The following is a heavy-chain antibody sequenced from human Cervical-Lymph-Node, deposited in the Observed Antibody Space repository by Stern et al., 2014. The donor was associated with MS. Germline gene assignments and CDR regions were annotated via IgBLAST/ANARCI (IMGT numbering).Heavy chain of an antibody. V-gene: IGHV1-46*01. Sequence: VQLVESGAEVKKPGASVKGSCKASGYTFTSYYMHWVRQAPGQGLEWMGIINPSGGSTSYAQKLQGRVTMTRDTSTSTVYMELSSLRSEDTAVYYCARVRYSGPLGYWGQGTLVTVSS. CDR2: INPSGGST. CDR1: GYTFTSYY. J-gene: IGHJ4*02. D-gene: IGHD1-26*01. CDR3: ARVRYSGPLGY.